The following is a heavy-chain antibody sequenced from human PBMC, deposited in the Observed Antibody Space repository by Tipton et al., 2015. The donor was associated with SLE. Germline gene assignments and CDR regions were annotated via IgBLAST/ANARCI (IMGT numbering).Heavy chain of an antibody. V-gene: IGHV4-61*02. J-gene: IGHJ4*02. D-gene: IGHD2-2*01. Sequence: TLSLTCTVSGGSISSGGYYWSWIRQPAGKGLEWIGRIYTSGSTNYNPSRKSRVTISVDTSKNQFSLKLSSVTAADTAVYYCAREVGNLDYWGQGTLVTVSS. CDR2: IYTSGST. CDR1: GGSISSGGYY. CDR3: AREVGNLDY.